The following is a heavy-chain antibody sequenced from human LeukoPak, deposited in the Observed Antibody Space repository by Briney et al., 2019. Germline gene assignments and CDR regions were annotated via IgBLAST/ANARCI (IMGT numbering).Heavy chain of an antibody. J-gene: IGHJ4*02. CDR1: GFTFSSYG. CDR3: ARGLGSRAGDPLDY. CDR2: IWYDGSNK. V-gene: IGHV3-33*01. Sequence: PGGSLRLSCAASGFTFSSYGMHWVRQAPGKGLEWVAVIWYDGSNKYYADSVKGRFTISRDNSKNALYLQMNSLRAEDTAVYYCARGLGSRAGDPLDYWGQGTLVTVSS. D-gene: IGHD3-10*01.